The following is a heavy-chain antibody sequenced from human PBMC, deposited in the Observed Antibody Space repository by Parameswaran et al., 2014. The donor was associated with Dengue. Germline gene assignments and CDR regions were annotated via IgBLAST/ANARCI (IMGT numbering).Heavy chain of an antibody. Sequence: VRQMPGKGLEWISHISGDSAATVYADSVKGRFTISRDNGKNSLYLQMNSLRDEDTAVYYCTRDAIGTPSYWFDYWGQGTLVTVSS. CDR2: ISGDSAAT. J-gene: IGHJ4*02. CDR3: TRDAIGTPSYWFDY. D-gene: IGHD1/OR15-1a*01. V-gene: IGHV3-48*02.